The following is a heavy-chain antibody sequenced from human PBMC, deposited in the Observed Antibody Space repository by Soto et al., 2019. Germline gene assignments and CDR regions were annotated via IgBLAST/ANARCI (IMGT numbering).Heavy chain of an antibody. D-gene: IGHD3-9*01. Sequence: GGSLRLSCAASGFSFRNYAMSWVRQAPGKGLEWISTLTGSSSNTYYADSVKGRFAISRDNSRNTLYLQMHSLTAEDTAVYYCANGRATYGLLTHDYWGQGTLVTVSS. CDR3: ANGRATYGLLTHDY. J-gene: IGHJ4*02. CDR1: GFSFRNYA. V-gene: IGHV3-23*01. CDR2: LTGSSSNT.